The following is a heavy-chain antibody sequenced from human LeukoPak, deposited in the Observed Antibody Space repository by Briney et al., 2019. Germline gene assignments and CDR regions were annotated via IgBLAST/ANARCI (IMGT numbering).Heavy chain of an antibody. Sequence: GGSLRLSCAASGFTFSSYAMHRVRQAPGKGLEWVAVISHDGSNKYYADSVKGRFTISRDNSKNTLYLQMNSLRAEDTAVYYCARDKAAAGTMDYWGQGTLVTVSS. CDR1: GFTFSSYA. J-gene: IGHJ4*02. CDR2: ISHDGSNK. V-gene: IGHV3-30*04. CDR3: ARDKAAAGTMDY. D-gene: IGHD6-13*01.